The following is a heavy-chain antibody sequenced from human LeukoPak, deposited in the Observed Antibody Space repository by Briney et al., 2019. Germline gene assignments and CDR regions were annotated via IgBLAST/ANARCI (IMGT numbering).Heavy chain of an antibody. Sequence: GRSLRLSCAASGFTFSSYGMHWVRQAPGKGLEWVAVISYDGSNKYYADSVKGRFTISRDNSKNTLYLQMNSLGAEDTAVYYCAKDRAVAGSFDYWGQGTLVTVSS. D-gene: IGHD6-19*01. CDR2: ISYDGSNK. V-gene: IGHV3-30*18. J-gene: IGHJ4*02. CDR3: AKDRAVAGSFDY. CDR1: GFTFSSYG.